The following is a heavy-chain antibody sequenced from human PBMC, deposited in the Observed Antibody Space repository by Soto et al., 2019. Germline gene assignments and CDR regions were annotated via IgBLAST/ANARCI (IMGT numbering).Heavy chain of an antibody. CDR1: GGSFSGYY. CDR2: INHSGST. CDR3: ARGYYYGSGSDPTAYYYGLDV. J-gene: IGHJ6*02. D-gene: IGHD3-10*01. V-gene: IGHV4-34*01. Sequence: SETLSLTCAVHGGSFSGYYWSWIRQPPGKGLEWIGEINHSGSTNYNPSLKSRVTISVDTSKNQFSLKLSSVTAADTAVYYCARGYYYGSGSDPTAYYYGLDVWGQGTTVS.